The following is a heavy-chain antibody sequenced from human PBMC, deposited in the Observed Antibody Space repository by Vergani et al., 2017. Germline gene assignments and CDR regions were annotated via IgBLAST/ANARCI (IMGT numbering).Heavy chain of an antibody. Sequence: QVQLVQSGAEVKKPGASVKVSCKASGYTFTSYGLSWVRQAPGQGLEWMGWISAYNGNTNYAQKLQGRVTMTTDTYTSTAYMELRSLRSDDTAVYYCARSDYLDSSGYIGYWGQGTLVTVSS. CDR1: GYTFTSYG. J-gene: IGHJ4*02. CDR3: ARSDYLDSSGYIGY. CDR2: ISAYNGNT. V-gene: IGHV1-18*04. D-gene: IGHD3-22*01.